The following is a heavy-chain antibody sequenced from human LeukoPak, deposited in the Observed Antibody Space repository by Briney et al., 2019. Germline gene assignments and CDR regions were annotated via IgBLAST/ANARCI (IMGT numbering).Heavy chain of an antibody. D-gene: IGHD6-13*01. Sequence: PGGSLRLSCAASGFTFDDYAMHWVRQAPGKCLEWISLISGDGGRTYYADSVKGRFTISRDNSKNSLYLQMNSLRTEDTALYYCAAYGRSWDYWGQGTLVTVSS. CDR3: AAYGRSWDY. V-gene: IGHV3-43*02. CDR2: ISGDGGRT. CDR1: GFTFDDYA. J-gene: IGHJ4*02.